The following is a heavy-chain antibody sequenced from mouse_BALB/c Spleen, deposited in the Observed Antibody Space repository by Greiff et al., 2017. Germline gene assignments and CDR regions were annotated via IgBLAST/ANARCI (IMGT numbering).Heavy chain of an antibody. CDR1: GFTFSDYY. Sequence: EVQLVESGGGLVKPGGSLKLSCAASGFTFSDYYMYWVRQTPEKRLEWVATISDGGSYTYYPDSVKGRFTISRDNAKNNLYLQMSSLKSEDTAMYYCAREDDASMDYWGQGTSVTVSS. D-gene: IGHD2-12*01. J-gene: IGHJ4*01. V-gene: IGHV5-4*02. CDR3: AREDDASMDY. CDR2: ISDGGSYT.